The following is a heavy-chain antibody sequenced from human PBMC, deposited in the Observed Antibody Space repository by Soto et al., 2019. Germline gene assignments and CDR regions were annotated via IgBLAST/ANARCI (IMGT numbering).Heavy chain of an antibody. J-gene: IGHJ5*02. CDR1: GYSISSYS. V-gene: IGHV4-59*01. Sequence: GYSISSYSWSWIRQPPGKGLEWIGYIYYSGSTNYNPSLKSRVTISVDTSKNQFSLKLSSVTAADTAVYYCARDLGSQIGLFDPWGQGTLVTVSS. CDR2: IYYSGST. CDR3: ARDLGSQIGLFDP. D-gene: IGHD2-21*01.